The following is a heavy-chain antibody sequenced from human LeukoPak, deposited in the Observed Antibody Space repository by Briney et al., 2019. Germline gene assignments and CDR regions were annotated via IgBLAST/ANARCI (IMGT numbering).Heavy chain of an antibody. V-gene: IGHV3-11*01. J-gene: IGHJ4*02. CDR1: GFTVSSNY. CDR2: ISSSGSII. CDR3: ARDDLTVAGCFDY. Sequence: GGSLRLSCAASGFTVSSNYMSWVRQAPGKGLEWVSYISSSGSIIYYADSVKGRFTISRDNAKNSLYLQMNSLRAEDTAVYYCARDDLTVAGCFDYWGQGTLVTVSS. D-gene: IGHD6-19*01.